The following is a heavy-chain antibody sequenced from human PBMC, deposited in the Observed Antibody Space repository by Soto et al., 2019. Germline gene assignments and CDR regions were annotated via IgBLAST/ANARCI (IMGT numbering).Heavy chain of an antibody. CDR2: IYSGGST. D-gene: IGHD2-15*01. V-gene: IGHV3-53*01. CDR1: GCTVSSNY. Sequence: GGSLRLSCAASGCTVSSNYMSWVRQAPGKGLEWVSVIYSGGSTYYADSVKGRFTISRDNSKNTLYLQMNSLRAEDTAVYYCAREGVYSAAFYYYGMDVWGQGTTVTVSS. CDR3: AREGVYSAAFYYYGMDV. J-gene: IGHJ6*02.